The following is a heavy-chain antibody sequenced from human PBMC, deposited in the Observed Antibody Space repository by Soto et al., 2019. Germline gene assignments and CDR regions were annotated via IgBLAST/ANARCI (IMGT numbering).Heavy chain of an antibody. CDR1: GGSISSGGYY. CDR3: ARSPFGESFYYYYYMDV. Sequence: SETLSLTCTVSGGSISSGGYYWGWIRQHPGKGLEWIGYIYYSGSTYYNPSLKSRVTISVDTSKNQFSLKLSSVTAADTAVYYCARSPFGESFYYYYYMDVWGKGTTVTVSS. J-gene: IGHJ6*03. D-gene: IGHD3-10*01. CDR2: IYYSGST. V-gene: IGHV4-31*03.